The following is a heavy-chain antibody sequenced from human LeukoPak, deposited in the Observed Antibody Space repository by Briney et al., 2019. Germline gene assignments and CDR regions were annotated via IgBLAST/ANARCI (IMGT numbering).Heavy chain of an antibody. Sequence: KSSETLSLTCTVSGGSISSGGYYWSWIRQHPGKGLEWIGYIYYSGSTYYNPSLKSRVTISVDTSKNQLSLKLSSVTAADTAVYYCARGVGGASLDYWGQGTLVTVSS. CDR3: ARGVGGASLDY. CDR2: IYYSGST. D-gene: IGHD3-16*01. V-gene: IGHV4-31*03. CDR1: GGSISSGGYY. J-gene: IGHJ4*02.